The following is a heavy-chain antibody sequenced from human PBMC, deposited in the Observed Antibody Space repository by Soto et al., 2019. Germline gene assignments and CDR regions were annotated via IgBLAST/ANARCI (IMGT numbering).Heavy chain of an antibody. CDR1: GYRFIGYY. J-gene: IGHJ4*02. CDR2: INPNTGDT. CDR3: ARGAPALASTFFHY. D-gene: IGHD5-12*01. V-gene: IGHV1-2*02. Sequence: QVQLVQSGAEVKKPGASVKVSCKASGYRFIGYYIHWVRQAPGQGLEWMGWINPNTGDTNFAQKFQGRVTVTRDTSISTVYMELSRLTSDDTALYYCARGAPALASTFFHYWGQGTLVTVSS.